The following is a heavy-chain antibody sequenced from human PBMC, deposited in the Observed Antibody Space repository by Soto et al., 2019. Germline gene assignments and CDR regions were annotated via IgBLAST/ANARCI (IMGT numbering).Heavy chain of an antibody. CDR2: ISGSGGST. CDR1: GFTFSSYA. J-gene: IGHJ4*02. V-gene: IGHV3-23*01. CDR3: AKDHAKSGAQLVSFVFDY. D-gene: IGHD6-6*01. Sequence: EVQLLESGGGLVQPGGSLRLSCAASGFTFSSYAMSWVRQAPGKGLEWVSAISGSGGSTYYADSVKGRFTISRDNSKNTLYLQMNSLRAEDTAVYYCAKDHAKSGAQLVSFVFDYWGQGTLVTVSS.